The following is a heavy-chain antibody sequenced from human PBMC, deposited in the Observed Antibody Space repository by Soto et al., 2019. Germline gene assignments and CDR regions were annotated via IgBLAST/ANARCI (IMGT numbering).Heavy chain of an antibody. CDR1: GFSFSNYG. Sequence: VQLVESGGGVVQPGRSLRLSCAASGFSFSNYGMHWVRQAPGKGLEWVALIWFDGSNKYYADSVKGRFTISRDISKNTLYLQMNSLRAEDTAVYYCARELSGPLDYWGQGTLVTVSS. J-gene: IGHJ4*02. D-gene: IGHD3-10*01. V-gene: IGHV3-33*01. CDR3: ARELSGPLDY. CDR2: IWFDGSNK.